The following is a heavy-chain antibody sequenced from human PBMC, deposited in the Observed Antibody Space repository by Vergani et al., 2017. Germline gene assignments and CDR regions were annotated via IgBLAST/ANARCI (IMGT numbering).Heavy chain of an antibody. Sequence: QVQLQESGPGLVKPSGTLSLTCAVSGGSISSSNWWSWVRQPPGKGLEWIGEIYHSGSTNYNPSLKSRVTISVDKSKNQFSLKLSSVTAADTAVYYCASTHCSGGSCYLDSYYYYGMDVWGQGTTVTVSS. V-gene: IGHV4-4*02. CDR3: ASTHCSGGSCYLDSYYYYGMDV. J-gene: IGHJ6*02. D-gene: IGHD2-15*01. CDR2: IYHSGST. CDR1: GGSISSSNW.